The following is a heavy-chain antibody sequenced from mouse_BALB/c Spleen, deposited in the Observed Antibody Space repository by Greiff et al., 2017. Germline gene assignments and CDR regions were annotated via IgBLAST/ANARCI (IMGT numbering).Heavy chain of an antibody. V-gene: IGHV5-17*02. CDR2: ISSGSSTI. D-gene: IGHD1-1*01. CDR3: ARAGDYSAWFAY. J-gene: IGHJ3*01. Sequence: EVKLMESGGGLVQPGGSRKLSCAASGFTFSSFGMHWVRQAPEKGLEWVAYISSGSSTIYYADTVTGRFTISRDNPKNTLFLQMTSLRSEDTAMYYCARAGDYSAWFAYWGQGTLVTVSA. CDR1: GFTFSSFG.